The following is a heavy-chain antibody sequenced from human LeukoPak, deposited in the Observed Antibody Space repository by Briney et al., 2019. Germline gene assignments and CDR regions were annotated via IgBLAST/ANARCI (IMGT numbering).Heavy chain of an antibody. CDR3: ARYYADVNGYYYYYDY. V-gene: IGHV4-59*02. CDR2: SAHTGSS. D-gene: IGHD3-22*01. J-gene: IGHJ4*02. Sequence: LETLSLTCTVSGASVSSYYWSWIRKPPGKGLEWIGFSAHTGSSSYNPSPKSRVSISVDKSMNHFSLRLTSVTTADTAVYYCARYYADVNGYYYYYDYWGQGTLVTVSS. CDR1: GASVSSYY.